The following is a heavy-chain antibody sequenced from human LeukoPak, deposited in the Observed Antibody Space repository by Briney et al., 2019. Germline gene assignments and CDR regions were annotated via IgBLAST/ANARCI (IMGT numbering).Heavy chain of an antibody. D-gene: IGHD2-21*02. CDR2: IWYDGSNK. J-gene: IGHJ2*01. CDR3: ARVPCGGDCYPQMSLYWYFDF. V-gene: IGHV3-33*01. Sequence: GGSLRPSCAASVFTFSSYCMHWVRQAPGKGLEWVAVIWYDGSNKYYADSVKGRFTISRDNSKNTLYLQMNSLRAEDTAVYYCARVPCGGDCYPQMSLYWYFDFWGRGTLVTVSS. CDR1: VFTFSSYC.